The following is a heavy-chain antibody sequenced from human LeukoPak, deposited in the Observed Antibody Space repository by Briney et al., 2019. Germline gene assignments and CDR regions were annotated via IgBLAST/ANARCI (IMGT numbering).Heavy chain of an antibody. Sequence: GGSLRLSCEASGFTFSDYWMSWVRQAPGKGLEWVANIKQDGSDKYYVDSVKGRFTISRDNAKNSLSLQMNSLRAEDTALYYCARVRGPFDYWGQGTLVTVSS. D-gene: IGHD3-10*01. CDR1: GFTFSDYW. V-gene: IGHV3-7*03. J-gene: IGHJ4*02. CDR2: IKQDGSDK. CDR3: ARVRGPFDY.